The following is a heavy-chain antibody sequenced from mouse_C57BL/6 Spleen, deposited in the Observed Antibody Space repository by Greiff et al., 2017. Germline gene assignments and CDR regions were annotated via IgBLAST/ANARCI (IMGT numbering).Heavy chain of an antibody. CDR2: FYPGSGNT. V-gene: IGHV1-66*01. Sequence: VQLVESGPELVKPGASVKISCKASGYSFTSYHIHWVKQRPGQGLEWIGWFYPGSGNTKYNEKFKGKATLTADTSSSTAYMELSSLTSEDSAVYYGARGGGENYDGDYFDYWGQGTTLTVSS. J-gene: IGHJ2*01. CDR3: ARGGGENYDGDYFDY. D-gene: IGHD2-4*01. CDR1: GYSFTSYH.